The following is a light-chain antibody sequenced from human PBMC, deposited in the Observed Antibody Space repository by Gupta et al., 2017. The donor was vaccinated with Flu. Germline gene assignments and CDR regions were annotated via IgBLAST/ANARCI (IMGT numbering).Light chain of an antibody. Sequence: SYVLTQPPSVSVAPGQTAKLTCGGENIGRKSVNWYQQKPGQAPVVVVYDDSDRPSGIPERFSGSNSGDTATLTISKVEAGDEAEYYCQVWHISSDHLRVFGGGTKLTVL. CDR1: NIGRKS. CDR3: QVWHISSDHLRV. J-gene: IGLJ3*02. CDR2: DDS. V-gene: IGLV3-21*02.